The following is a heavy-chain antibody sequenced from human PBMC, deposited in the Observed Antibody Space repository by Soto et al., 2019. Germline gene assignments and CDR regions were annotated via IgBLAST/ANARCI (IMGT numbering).Heavy chain of an antibody. J-gene: IGHJ6*02. D-gene: IGHD1-1*01. CDR3: ARDWVSNRLGRSYYYYGMDV. CDR2: ISSSSSTI. CDR1: GFTFSSYS. Sequence: PGGSLRLSCAASGFTFSSYSMNWVRQAPGKGLEWVSYISSSSSTIYYADSVKGRFTISRDNAKNSLYLQMNSLRDEDTAVYYCARDWVSNRLGRSYYYYGMDVWGQGTTVTVSS. V-gene: IGHV3-48*02.